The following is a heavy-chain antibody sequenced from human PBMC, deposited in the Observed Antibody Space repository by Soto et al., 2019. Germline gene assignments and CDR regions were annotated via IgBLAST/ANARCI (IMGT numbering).Heavy chain of an antibody. CDR2: VSYSGST. CDR3: ARRLNVWSGSFDY. J-gene: IGHJ4*02. V-gene: IGHV4-39*01. Sequence: QLQLQESGPGLVKSSEILSLTCTVSGDSINNNNFFWDWIHQPPGKGLEWIGGVSYSGSTSFNPSLRSRVTISADTSKNQFSLKVNSVTVADTAIYYCARRLNVWSGSFDYWGQGTLVTVSS. D-gene: IGHD3-3*01. CDR1: GDSINNNNFF.